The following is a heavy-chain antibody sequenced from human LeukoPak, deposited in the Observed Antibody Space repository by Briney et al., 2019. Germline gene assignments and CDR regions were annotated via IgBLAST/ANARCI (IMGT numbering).Heavy chain of an antibody. CDR1: VWSLRQYIYH. V-gene: IGHV4-39*01. J-gene: IGHJ4*02. D-gene: IGHD6-19*01. CDR3: ARHIRYPQYSSRWVFDY. Sequence: SETLSLTRPGSVWSLRQYIYHGVGTRQPPGKGLEGSGCIYYSGSTYYNPPLKGRVTISVDPSKNQFSLKMNYVTAADYAVYYCARHIRYPQYSSRWVFDYWGQGTLVTVSS. CDR2: IYYSGST.